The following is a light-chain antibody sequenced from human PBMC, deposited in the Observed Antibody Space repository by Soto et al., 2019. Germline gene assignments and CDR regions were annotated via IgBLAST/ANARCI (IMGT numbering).Light chain of an antibody. J-gene: IGKJ5*01. Sequence: DIVMTQSPDSLAVSQGETTTINCKSSQSVFFASTNKNYLAWYQQKPGQPPKLLIYWASTRESGVPDRFSGSGSGTDFTLTISSLQAEDVAVYYCQQYYNSVTFGQGTRLEIK. CDR1: QSVFFASTNKNY. CDR3: QQYYNSVT. V-gene: IGKV4-1*01. CDR2: WAS.